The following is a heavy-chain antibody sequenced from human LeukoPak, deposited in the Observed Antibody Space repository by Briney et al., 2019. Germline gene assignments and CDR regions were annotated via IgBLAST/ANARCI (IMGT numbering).Heavy chain of an antibody. Sequence: SETLSLTCTVSGGSISSSSYYWGWIRQPPGKGLEWIGSIYYSGSTYYNPSLKSRVTISVDTSKNQFSLKLSSVTAADTAVYYCARRGYDSSGYYYLVWGQGTLVTVSS. CDR1: GGSISSSSYY. V-gene: IGHV4-39*01. CDR3: ARRGYDSSGYYYLV. D-gene: IGHD3-22*01. J-gene: IGHJ4*02. CDR2: IYYSGST.